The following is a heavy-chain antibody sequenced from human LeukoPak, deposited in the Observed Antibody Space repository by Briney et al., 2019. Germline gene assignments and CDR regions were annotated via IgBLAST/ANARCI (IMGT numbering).Heavy chain of an antibody. Sequence: GGSLRLSCAASGFTFSSYAMHWVRQAPGEGLEYVSAISSNGGSTYYANSVKGRFTISRDNSKNTLYLQMGSLRAEDMAVYYCARYGELQQNYYYYYYMDVWGKGTTVTVSS. CDR2: ISSNGGST. V-gene: IGHV3-64*01. J-gene: IGHJ6*03. CDR3: ARYGELQQNYYYYYYMDV. D-gene: IGHD1-26*01. CDR1: GFTFSSYA.